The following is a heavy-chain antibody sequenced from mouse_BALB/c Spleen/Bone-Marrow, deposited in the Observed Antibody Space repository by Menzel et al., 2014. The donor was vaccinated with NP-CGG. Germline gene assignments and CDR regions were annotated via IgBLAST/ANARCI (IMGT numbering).Heavy chain of an antibody. J-gene: IGHJ4*01. CDR3: TRQRSSGTMEY. V-gene: IGHV15-2*02. Sequence: VQQQQSGSELRSPGSSVKLSCKALDSEVFPIAYIGWLRQKPGHGFEWIGDILPSIGRTIYGDKFEDKATLDADTVSSAGFMELISLTSEDSAICFWTRQRSSGTMEYWGQGTSVTVSA. CDR1: DSEVFPIAY. D-gene: IGHD4-1*01. CDR2: ILPSIGRT.